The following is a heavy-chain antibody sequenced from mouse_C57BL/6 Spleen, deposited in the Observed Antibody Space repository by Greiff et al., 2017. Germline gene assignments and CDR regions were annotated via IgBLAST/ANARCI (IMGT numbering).Heavy chain of an antibody. Sequence: VQLQQSGTVLARPGASVKLSCKTSGYTFTSYKMHWVKQRPGQGLEWIGAIYPGNSDTSYNQKFKGKAKLTAVTSASTAYMELSSLTNEDSAVYYWTRSGLYYYGSSYNWDFDVWGTGTTVTVAS. V-gene: IGHV1-5*01. D-gene: IGHD1-1*01. J-gene: IGHJ1*03. CDR2: IYPGNSDT. CDR1: GYTFTSYK. CDR3: TRSGLYYYGSSYNWDFDV.